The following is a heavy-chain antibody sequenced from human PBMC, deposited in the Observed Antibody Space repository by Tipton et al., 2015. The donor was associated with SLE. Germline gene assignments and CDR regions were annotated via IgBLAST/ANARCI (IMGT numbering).Heavy chain of an antibody. J-gene: IGHJ4*02. D-gene: IGHD7-27*01. CDR1: GFTFTNYG. CDR2: IWYDGSNQ. V-gene: IGHV3-30*18. CDR3: AKDPTGEWNYFDY. Sequence: SLRLSCAASGFTFTNYGMHWVRQALGKGLEWVAVIWYDGSNQYYVDSVKGRFTISRDNSKNTLYLQMNSLRPEDTAVYYCAKDPTGEWNYFDYWGQGTLVTVSS.